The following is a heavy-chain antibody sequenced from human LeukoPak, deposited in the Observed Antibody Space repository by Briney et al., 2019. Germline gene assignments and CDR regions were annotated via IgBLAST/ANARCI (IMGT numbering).Heavy chain of an antibody. CDR2: VYYSGST. Sequence: PSETLSLTCTVSGGSISGSTNYWGWIRQPPGKGLEWIGTVYYSGSTYYNPSLKSRVAISVDTSKYQFSLKLSSVTAADTAVYYYARARSSGYALRDDAFDIWGQGTMVTVSS. J-gene: IGHJ3*02. D-gene: IGHD3-22*01. CDR1: GGSISGSTNY. V-gene: IGHV4-39*07. CDR3: ARARSSGYALRDDAFDI.